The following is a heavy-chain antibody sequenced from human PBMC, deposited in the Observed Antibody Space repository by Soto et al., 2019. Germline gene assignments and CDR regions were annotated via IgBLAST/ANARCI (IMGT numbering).Heavy chain of an antibody. CDR2: ISDNGANT. V-gene: IGHV3-23*01. CDR3: ARAIGADFFDY. J-gene: IGHJ4*02. Sequence: AGGSLRLSCAASGFTFSSYSMSWVRLAPGKGREWVSTISDNGANTFIGDSMKDHFDISRDNSKNTVFLHLSTVRAADTAIYHCARAIGADFFDYWGQGTPVTVS. D-gene: IGHD6-25*01. CDR1: GFTFSSYS.